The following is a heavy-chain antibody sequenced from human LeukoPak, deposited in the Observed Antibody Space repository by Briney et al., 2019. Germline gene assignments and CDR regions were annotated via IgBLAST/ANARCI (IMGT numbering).Heavy chain of an antibody. D-gene: IGHD1-26*01. CDR3: ARQNTPHGNFDY. CDR1: GFTLSSYA. CDR2: VGTAGDT. J-gene: IGHJ4*02. Sequence: GGSLRLSCAASGFTLSSYAMHWVRQPAGKGLEWVSAVGTAGDTFYPGSVKGRFTISRENAKKSLFLQMNSLRAEDTAVYYCARQNTPHGNFDYWGQGTLVTVSS. V-gene: IGHV3-13*01.